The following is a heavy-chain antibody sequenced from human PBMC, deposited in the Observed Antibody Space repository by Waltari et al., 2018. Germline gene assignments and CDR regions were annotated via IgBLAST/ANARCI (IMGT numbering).Heavy chain of an antibody. D-gene: IGHD2-15*01. CDR3: ARGISPTMVVSNIDY. CDR2: ISAYKGNT. J-gene: IGHJ4*02. CDR1: GYTFHSHG. V-gene: IGHV1-18*01. Sequence: QVQLVQSGAEVKKPGASVKVSCKASGYTFHSHGISWVRTAPGQGLEWMGWISAYKGNTNYAQKPQGRVTMTTDTATSTAYMELRSLRSDDTAVYYCARGISPTMVVSNIDYWGQGTLVTVSS.